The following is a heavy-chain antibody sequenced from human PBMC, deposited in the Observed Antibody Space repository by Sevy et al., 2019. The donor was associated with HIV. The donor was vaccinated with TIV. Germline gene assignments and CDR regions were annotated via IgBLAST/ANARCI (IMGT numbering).Heavy chain of an antibody. CDR2: IYPGDSDT. CDR3: AKGARGTLPAYYYYGMDV. V-gene: IGHV5-51*01. CDR1: GYSFTSYW. Sequence: GESLKISCKCSGYSFTSYWIVWVRQMPGRGLEWMGIIYPGDSDTIHSPSFKGQVTISVDKSSSTAYLQWSRLKASDTAIYYCAKGARGTLPAYYYYGMDVWGQGTTVTVSS. J-gene: IGHJ6*02.